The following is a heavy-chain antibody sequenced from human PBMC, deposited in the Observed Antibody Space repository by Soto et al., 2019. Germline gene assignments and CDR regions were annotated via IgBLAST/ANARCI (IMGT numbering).Heavy chain of an antibody. CDR3: ARDKVVVVPAANLPRYYYYGMDV. D-gene: IGHD2-2*01. CDR2: IYHSGIT. V-gene: IGHV4-38-2*02. CDR1: GYSISSGYY. J-gene: IGHJ6*01. Sequence: PSETLSLTCAVSGYSISSGYYWGWIRQPPGKGLEWIGSIYHSGITYYNPSLKSRVTISVDTSKNQFSLKLSSVTAADTAVYYCARDKVVVVPAANLPRYYYYGMDVWGQGTTVTVSS.